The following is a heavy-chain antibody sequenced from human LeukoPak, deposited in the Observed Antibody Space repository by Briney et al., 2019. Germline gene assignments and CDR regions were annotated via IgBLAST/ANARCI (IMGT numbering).Heavy chain of an antibody. Sequence: GGSLRLSCAASGFTFSSYAMHWVRQAPGKGLEWVAVISYDGSNKYYADSVKGRFTISRDNSKNTLYLQMNSLRAEDTAVYYCAKVRIISGWFEIDRYFDLRGRGTLVTVSS. CDR1: GFTFSSYA. V-gene: IGHV3-30*04. CDR3: AKVRIISGWFEIDRYFDL. D-gene: IGHD6-19*01. J-gene: IGHJ2*01. CDR2: ISYDGSNK.